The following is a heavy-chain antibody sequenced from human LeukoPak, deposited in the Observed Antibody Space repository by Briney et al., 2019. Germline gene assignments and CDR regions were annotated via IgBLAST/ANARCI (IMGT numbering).Heavy chain of an antibody. CDR3: ARDQYCSSTSCYDRAFDI. V-gene: IGHV3-33*01. CDR2: IWYDGSNK. Sequence: ARSLRLSCAASGFTFSSYGMHWVRQAPGKGLEGVAVIWYDGSNKYYADSVKGRFTISRDNSKNTLYLQMNSLRAEDTAVYYCARDQYCSSTSCYDRAFDIWGQGTMVTVSS. J-gene: IGHJ3*02. D-gene: IGHD2-2*01. CDR1: GFTFSSYG.